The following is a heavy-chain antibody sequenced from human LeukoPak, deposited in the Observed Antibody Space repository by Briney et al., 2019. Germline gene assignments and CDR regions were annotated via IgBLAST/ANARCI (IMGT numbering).Heavy chain of an antibody. Sequence: GASVKVSCKASGYTFTGYYMHWVRQAPGQGLEWMGWISPYNGNTYYAQKLQGRVTMTTDTSSSTAYMEVGSLTSDDTAVYYCARGYSYGLRAGDYWGQGTLVTVSS. V-gene: IGHV1-18*04. D-gene: IGHD5-18*01. CDR3: ARGYSYGLRAGDY. CDR1: GYTFTGYY. CDR2: ISPYNGNT. J-gene: IGHJ4*02.